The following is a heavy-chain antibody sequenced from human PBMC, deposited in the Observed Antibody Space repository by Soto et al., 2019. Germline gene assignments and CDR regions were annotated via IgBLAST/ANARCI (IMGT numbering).Heavy chain of an antibody. D-gene: IGHD3-3*01. Sequence: GGSLRLSCAASGLTFSSFGMHWVRQAPGKGLEWVSLIWYDGSKKSYGDSVKGRFTISRDNSRNTVYLQMNSLRADDTAVYYYARDASYYSGWSGYYPARIGMDVWGQVTT. CDR3: ARDASYYSGWSGYYPARIGMDV. CDR2: IWYDGSKK. V-gene: IGHV3-33*01. CDR1: GLTFSSFG. J-gene: IGHJ6*02.